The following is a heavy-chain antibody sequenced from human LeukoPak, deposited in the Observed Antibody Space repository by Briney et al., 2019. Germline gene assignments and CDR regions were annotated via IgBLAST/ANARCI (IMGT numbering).Heavy chain of an antibody. J-gene: IGHJ5*02. CDR3: ARDLGVSWFDP. CDR1: GGSLSSGGYY. CDR2: IYYSGST. V-gene: IGHV4-31*03. D-gene: IGHD3-10*01. Sequence: SETLSLTCTVSGGSLSSGGYYWSWIRQHPGKGLEWIGYIYYSGSTYYNPSLKSRVTISVDTSKNQFSLKLSSVTAADTVVYYCARDLGVSWFDPWGQGTLVTVSS.